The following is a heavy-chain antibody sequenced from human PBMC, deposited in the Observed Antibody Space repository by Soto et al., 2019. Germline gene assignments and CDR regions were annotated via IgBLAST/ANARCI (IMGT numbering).Heavy chain of an antibody. CDR2: ISGSGGST. CDR3: AKGDRIYYYDTSGYLDY. Sequence: GGSLRLSCAASGFIFSCYAISWVRQAPGKGLKWVSAISGSGGSTYYADSVKGRFTISRDSSKNTLYLQMNSLRAEDTAVYYCAKGDRIYYYDTSGYLDYWGQGTLVTVSS. J-gene: IGHJ4*02. CDR1: GFIFSCYA. D-gene: IGHD3-22*01. V-gene: IGHV3-23*01.